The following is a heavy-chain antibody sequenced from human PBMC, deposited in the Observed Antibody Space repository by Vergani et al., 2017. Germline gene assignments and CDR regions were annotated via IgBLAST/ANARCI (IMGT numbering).Heavy chain of an antibody. D-gene: IGHD3-22*01. J-gene: IGHJ5*02. CDR2: ISSGSSTI. Sequence: EVQLVESGGGLVQPGGSLRLSCAASGFTFSSYSMNWVRQAPGKGLEWVSYISSGSSTIYYADSVKGRFTISRDNAKNSLYLQMNSLRDEDTAVYYCAREGDTMTEGWFDPWGQGTLVTVSS. V-gene: IGHV3-48*02. CDR3: AREGDTMTEGWFDP. CDR1: GFTFSSYS.